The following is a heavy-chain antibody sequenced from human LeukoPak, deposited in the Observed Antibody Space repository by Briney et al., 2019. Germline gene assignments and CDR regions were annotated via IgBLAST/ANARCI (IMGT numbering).Heavy chain of an antibody. J-gene: IGHJ4*02. CDR2: IYSGGST. CDR3: ARTAKSTVTTHFDY. D-gene: IGHD4-17*01. CDR1: GFTLSSYA. V-gene: IGHV3-66*01. Sequence: GGSLRLSCAASGFTLSSYAMSWVRQAPGKRLEGVSVIYSGGSTYYADSVKGRFTISRDNSKNPLYLQMNSLRAEDTAVYYCARTAKSTVTTHFDYWGQGTLVTVSS.